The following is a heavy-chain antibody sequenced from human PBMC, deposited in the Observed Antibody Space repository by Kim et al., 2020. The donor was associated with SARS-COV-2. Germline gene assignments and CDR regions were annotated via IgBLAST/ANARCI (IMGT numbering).Heavy chain of an antibody. CDR1: GFTFSSYS. D-gene: IGHD3-9*01. CDR3: ARGALIDYDILPGYYVSPCLGY. J-gene: IGHJ4*02. CDR2: ISSSSSYI. V-gene: IGHV3-21*01. Sequence: GGSLRLSCAASGFTFSSYSMNWVRQAPGKGLEWVSSISSSSSYIYYADSVKGRFTISRDNAKNSLYLQMNSLRAEDTAVYYCARGALIDYDILPGYYVSPCLGYWGQGTRVTVSS.